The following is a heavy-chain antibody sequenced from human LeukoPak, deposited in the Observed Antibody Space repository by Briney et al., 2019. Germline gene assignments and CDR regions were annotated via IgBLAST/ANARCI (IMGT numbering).Heavy chain of an antibody. CDR2: IHYRGNT. CDR1: GGSISSSNYS. Sequence: SETLSLTCTVSGGSISSSNYSWDWIRQPPGQGLEWIGSIHYRGNTNYNPSLKSRVTIVADTSQNEFSLEMSSVTAADTAVYYCAKTSGRGTVDPGTSGYITFWGQGILVTVSS. CDR3: AKTSGRGTVDPGTSGYITF. J-gene: IGHJ4*02. D-gene: IGHD3-22*01. V-gene: IGHV4-39*01.